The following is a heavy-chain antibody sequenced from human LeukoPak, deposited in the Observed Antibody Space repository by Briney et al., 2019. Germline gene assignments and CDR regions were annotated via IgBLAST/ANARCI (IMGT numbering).Heavy chain of an antibody. D-gene: IGHD2-2*01. CDR2: LSASGGST. Sequence: GGSLRLSCAASGSFSSYVMTWVRQAPGRGLEWVSTLSASGGSTYYADSVKGRFTISRDNCKNTLYLQMSSLRAEDTAVYFCAKDLILVLPAAYDYWGQGTLVTVSS. J-gene: IGHJ4*02. V-gene: IGHV3-23*01. CDR3: AKDLILVLPAAYDY. CDR1: GSFSSYV.